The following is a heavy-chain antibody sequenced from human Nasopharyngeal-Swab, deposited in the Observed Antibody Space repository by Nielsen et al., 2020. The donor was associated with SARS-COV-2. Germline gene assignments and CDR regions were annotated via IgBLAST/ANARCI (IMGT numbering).Heavy chain of an antibody. V-gene: IGHV1-24*01. CDR1: GYTLTELS. Sequence: ASVKVSCKVSGYTLTELSMHWVRQAPGKGLEWMGGFDPEDGETIYAQKFQGRVTITADESTSTAYMELSSLRSEDTAVYYCARGDIIAVAGTGYYYYYMDVWGKGTTVTVSS. CDR3: ARGDIIAVAGTGYYYYYMDV. D-gene: IGHD6-19*01. J-gene: IGHJ6*03. CDR2: FDPEDGET.